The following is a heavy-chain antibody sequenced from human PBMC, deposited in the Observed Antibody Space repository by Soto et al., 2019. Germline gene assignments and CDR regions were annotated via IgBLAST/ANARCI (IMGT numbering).Heavy chain of an antibody. CDR1: GGSFSGYY. D-gene: IGHD4-17*01. J-gene: IGHJ4*02. Sequence: SETLSLTCAVYGGSFSGYYWSWIRQPPGKGLEWIGEINHSGSTNYNPSLKSRVTISVDTSKNQFSLKLSSVTAADTAVYYCARGEHYGDYAQLGYWGQGTLVTVSS. CDR3: ARGEHYGDYAQLGY. CDR2: INHSGST. V-gene: IGHV4-34*01.